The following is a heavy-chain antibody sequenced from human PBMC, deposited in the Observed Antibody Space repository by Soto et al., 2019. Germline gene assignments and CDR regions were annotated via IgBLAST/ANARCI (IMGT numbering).Heavy chain of an antibody. D-gene: IGHD5-12*01. CDR1: GGSISSYY. CDR2: IYYSGST. V-gene: IGHV4-59*08. CDR3: ARYSGYGYYYYMDV. Sequence: PSETLSLTCTVSGGSISSYYWSWIRQPPGKGLEWIGYIYYSGSTNYNPSLKSRVTISVDTSKNQFSLKLSSVTAADTAVYYCARYSGYGYYYYMDVWGKGTTVTVSS. J-gene: IGHJ6*03.